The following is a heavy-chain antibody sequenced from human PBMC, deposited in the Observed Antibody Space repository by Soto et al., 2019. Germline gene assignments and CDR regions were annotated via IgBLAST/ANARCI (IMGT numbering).Heavy chain of an antibody. J-gene: IGHJ6*02. D-gene: IGHD3-10*01. CDR1: EYTFTSYY. V-gene: IGHV1-46*01. CDR2: INPSGGST. Sequence: ASVKVYCKESEYTFTSYYMHWLRQDPGQGLEWMGIINPSGGSTSYAQKFQSRVTMTRDTSTSTVYMELSSLSSEDTAAYYCARESRITMVRGYMDVWGQGTTVTVSS. CDR3: ARESRITMVRGYMDV.